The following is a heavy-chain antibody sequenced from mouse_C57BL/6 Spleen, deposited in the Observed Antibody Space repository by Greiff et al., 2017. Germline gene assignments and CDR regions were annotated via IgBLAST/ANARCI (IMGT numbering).Heavy chain of an antibody. V-gene: IGHV1-52*01. Sequence: QVQLQQPGAELVRPGSSVKLSCKASGYTFTSYWMHWVKQRPIQGLEWIGNIDPSDSETHYNQKFKDKATLTVDKSSSTAYMQLSSLTSEDSAVYYCASAFITTVVEAFAYWGQGTLVTVSA. CDR1: GYTFTSYW. CDR3: ASAFITTVVEAFAY. D-gene: IGHD1-1*01. J-gene: IGHJ3*01. CDR2: IDPSDSET.